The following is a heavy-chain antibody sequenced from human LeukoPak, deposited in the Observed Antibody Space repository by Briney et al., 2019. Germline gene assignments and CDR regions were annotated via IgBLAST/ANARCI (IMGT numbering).Heavy chain of an antibody. Sequence: ASVKVSCKASGFTFTSSAVQWVRQARGQRLEWIGWIVVGSGNTNYAQKFQERVTITRDMSTSTAYMELSSLRSEDTAVYYCVKDSPPRYSGSPPAYWGQGTLVTVSS. CDR2: IVVGSGNT. D-gene: IGHD1-26*01. CDR3: VKDSPPRYSGSPPAY. CDR1: GFTFTSSA. V-gene: IGHV1-58*01. J-gene: IGHJ4*02.